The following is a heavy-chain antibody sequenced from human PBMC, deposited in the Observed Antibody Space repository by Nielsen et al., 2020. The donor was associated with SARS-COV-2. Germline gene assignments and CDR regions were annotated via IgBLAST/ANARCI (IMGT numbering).Heavy chain of an antibody. V-gene: IGHV1-69*05. CDR1: GGTFSSYA. CDR3: ARDWYSSSSYHYYMDV. D-gene: IGHD6-6*01. J-gene: IGHJ6*03. CDR2: IIPIFGTA. Sequence: SVKVSCKASGGTFSSYAISWVRQAPGQGLEWMGGIIPIFGTANYAQKLQGRVTMTTDTSTSTAYMELRSLRSDDTAVYYCARDWYSSSSYHYYMDVWGKGTTVTVSS.